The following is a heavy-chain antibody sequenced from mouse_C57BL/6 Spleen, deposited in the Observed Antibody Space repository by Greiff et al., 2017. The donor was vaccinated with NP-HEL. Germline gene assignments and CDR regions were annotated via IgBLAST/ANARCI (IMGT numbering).Heavy chain of an antibody. Sequence: VQLQQSGPGLVKPSRSLSLTCSVTGYSITSGYYWNWIRQFPGNKLEWMGYISYDGSNNYNPSLKNRISITRDTSKNQFFLKLNSVTTEDTATYYCAREPWFAYWGQGTLVTVSA. J-gene: IGHJ3*01. CDR3: AREPWFAY. V-gene: IGHV3-6*01. CDR2: ISYDGSN. CDR1: GYSITSGYY.